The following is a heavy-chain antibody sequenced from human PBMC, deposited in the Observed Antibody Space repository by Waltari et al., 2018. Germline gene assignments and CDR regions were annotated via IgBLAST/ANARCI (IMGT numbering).Heavy chain of an antibody. J-gene: IGHJ4*02. V-gene: IGHV4-34*01. CDR3: ARFGIAALKSFDY. D-gene: IGHD6-6*01. CDR2: INHSGST. CDR1: GGSFSGYY. Sequence: QVQLQQWGAGLLKPSETLSLTCAVYGGSFSGYYWSWIRQPPGKGLEWIGEINHSGSTNYNPSLKSRVTISVDTSKNQFSLKLSSVTAADTAVYYCARFGIAALKSFDYWGQGTLVTVSS.